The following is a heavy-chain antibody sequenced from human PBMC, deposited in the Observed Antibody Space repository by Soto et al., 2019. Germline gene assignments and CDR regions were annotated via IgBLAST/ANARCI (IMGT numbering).Heavy chain of an antibody. V-gene: IGHV3-11*06. CDR3: ARDNYCGGSCYSDY. CDR2: ISSSSSYT. CDR1: GFTFSDYY. D-gene: IGHD2-15*01. Sequence: GGSLRLCCAASGFTFSDYYMSWIRQAPGKGLEWVSYISSSSSYTNYADSVKGRFTISRDNAKNSLYLQMNSLRAEDTAVYYCARDNYCGGSCYSDYWGQGTLVTVSS. J-gene: IGHJ4*02.